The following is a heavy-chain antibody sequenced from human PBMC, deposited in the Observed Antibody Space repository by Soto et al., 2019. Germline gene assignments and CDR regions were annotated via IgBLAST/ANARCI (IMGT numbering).Heavy chain of an antibody. V-gene: IGHV4-30-4*01. D-gene: IGHD1-26*01. CDR2: IYYSGST. CDR3: ARVKIREASYYYYSGMDV. Sequence: PSETLSLTCTVSGGYICSGDYYWSWIRQPPGKGLEWIGYIYYSGSTYYNPSLKSRVTISVDTSKNQFSLKLSSVTAADTAVYYCARVKIREASYYYYSGMDVWGQGTTVTVSS. J-gene: IGHJ6*02. CDR1: GGYICSGDYY.